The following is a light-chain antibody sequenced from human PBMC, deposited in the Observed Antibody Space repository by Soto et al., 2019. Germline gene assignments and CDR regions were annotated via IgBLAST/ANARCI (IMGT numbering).Light chain of an antibody. V-gene: IGKV3-15*01. CDR3: QQYQSWPPLT. CDR2: RTS. Sequence: EIVMTQSPDTLSVSPGESATLSCTASQGVYNNLAWYQQKPGQAPRLLMYRTSTRAPGTPARFSGSGYGTEFTLSISTLQSEDFAVYYCQQYQSWPPLTFVGGTKLEIK. J-gene: IGKJ4*01. CDR1: QGVYNN.